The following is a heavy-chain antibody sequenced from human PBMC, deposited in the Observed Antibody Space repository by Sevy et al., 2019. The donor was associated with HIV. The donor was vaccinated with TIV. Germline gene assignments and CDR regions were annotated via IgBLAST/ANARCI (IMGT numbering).Heavy chain of an antibody. CDR2: ITLSGSTI. CDR3: ARDRQGITVAGTAIDY. Sequence: GGSLRLSCTASGFTFSSYEMNWVRQAPGKGLEWVSYITLSGSTIYYADSVKGRFTISRDNAKNSLYQQMNSLRAEDTAVYYCARDRQGITVAGTAIDYWGQGTLVTVSS. J-gene: IGHJ4*02. V-gene: IGHV3-48*03. D-gene: IGHD6-19*01. CDR1: GFTFSSYE.